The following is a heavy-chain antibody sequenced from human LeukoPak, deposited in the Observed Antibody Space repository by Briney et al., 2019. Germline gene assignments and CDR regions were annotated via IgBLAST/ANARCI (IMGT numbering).Heavy chain of an antibody. V-gene: IGHV1-69*05. CDR2: IIPIFGTA. D-gene: IGHD3-22*01. CDR1: GGTFSSYA. Sequence: SVKVSCKASGGTFSSYAISWVRQAPGQGLEWMGRIIPIFGTANYAQKFQGRVTITTDESRSTAYMELSSLRSEDTAVYYCARKVVNTPAAFDIWGQGTMVTVSS. J-gene: IGHJ3*02. CDR3: ARKVVNTPAAFDI.